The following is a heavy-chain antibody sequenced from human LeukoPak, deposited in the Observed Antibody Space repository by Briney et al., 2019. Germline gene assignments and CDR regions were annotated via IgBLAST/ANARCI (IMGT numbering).Heavy chain of an antibody. CDR3: ARREYYDFWSGYFYY. D-gene: IGHD3-3*01. CDR1: GGSISSSNW. CDR2: IYHSGST. J-gene: IGHJ4*02. V-gene: IGHV4-4*02. Sequence: SETLSLTCAVSGGSISSSNWWSWVRQPPGKGLKWIAEIYHSGSTNYNPSLRSRVTISVDKSKNQFSLKLSSVSAADTAVYYCARREYYDFWSGYFYYWGQGTLVTVSS.